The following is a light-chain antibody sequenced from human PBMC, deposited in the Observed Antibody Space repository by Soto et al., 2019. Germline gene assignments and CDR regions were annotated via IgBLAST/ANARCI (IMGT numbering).Light chain of an antibody. V-gene: IGLV2-23*02. Sequence: ALTQPASVSGSPGQSITISCTGTSSDVGSYNLVSWYQQHPGKAPKFMIYEVSKRPSGVSNRFSGSKSGNTASLTISGLQAEDEADYYCCSYASTTIYVFGTGTKVTVL. CDR2: EVS. CDR1: SSDVGSYNL. J-gene: IGLJ1*01. CDR3: CSYASTTIYV.